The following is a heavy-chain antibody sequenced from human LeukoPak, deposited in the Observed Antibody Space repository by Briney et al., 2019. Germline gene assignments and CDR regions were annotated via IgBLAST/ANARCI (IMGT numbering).Heavy chain of an antibody. Sequence: PGGSLRLSCAASGFTFSSSAMSWVRQAPGKGLEWVSAISNNGGYTYYADSVQGRFTISRDNAQNSLYLQMNGLRVEDTAVYYCTRRLDEWGQGTLVTVSS. CDR3: TRRLDE. V-gene: IGHV3-23*01. J-gene: IGHJ4*02. CDR2: ISNNGGYT. CDR1: GFTFSSSA. D-gene: IGHD3-16*01.